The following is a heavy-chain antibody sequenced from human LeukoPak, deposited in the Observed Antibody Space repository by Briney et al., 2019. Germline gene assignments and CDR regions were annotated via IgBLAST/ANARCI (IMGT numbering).Heavy chain of an antibody. Sequence: SETLSLTCTVSGGSISSYYWSWIRQPPGKGLEWIGYIYYSGSTNYNPSLKSRVTISVDTSKNQFSLKLSSVTAADTAVYYCARGVSSSGSYYFDYWGQGTLVTVSS. J-gene: IGHJ4*02. CDR1: GGSISSYY. CDR3: ARGVSSSGSYYFDY. V-gene: IGHV4-59*01. CDR2: IYYSGST. D-gene: IGHD6-6*01.